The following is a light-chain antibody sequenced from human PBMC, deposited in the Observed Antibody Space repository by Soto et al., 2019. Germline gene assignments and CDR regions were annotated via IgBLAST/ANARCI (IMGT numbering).Light chain of an antibody. V-gene: IGKV1-9*01. CDR1: QDIRSS. CDR3: EQFNSSPFT. CDR2: TVS. Sequence: DIQLTQSPSFLSASVGDRLTITCRASQDIRSSLAWYQQKPGKAPKLLIYTVSTLQSGVPSRFSCSRSGTEFTLTMSSLQPEDFATYDCEQFNSSPFTFGGGTKVEI. J-gene: IGKJ4*01.